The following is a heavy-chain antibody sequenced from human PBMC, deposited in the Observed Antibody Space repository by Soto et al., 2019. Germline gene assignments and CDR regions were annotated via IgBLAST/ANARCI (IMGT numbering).Heavy chain of an antibody. CDR2: ISSSSSYI. J-gene: IGHJ4*02. D-gene: IGHD1-20*01. CDR1: GFTFGSYS. V-gene: IGHV3-21*01. Sequence: PGGSLRLSCAASGFTFGSYSMNWVRQAPGKGLEWVSSISSSSSYIYYADSVKGRFTISRDNAKNSLYLQMNSLRAEDTAVYYCARNHITGTTGPFDYWGQGTLVTV. CDR3: ARNHITGTTGPFDY.